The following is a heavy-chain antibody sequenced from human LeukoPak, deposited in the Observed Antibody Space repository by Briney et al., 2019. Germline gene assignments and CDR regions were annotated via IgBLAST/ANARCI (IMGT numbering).Heavy chain of an antibody. CDR1: GFTFSAYY. CDR2: ISLTGDTI. J-gene: IGHJ6*02. V-gene: IGHV3-11*01. CDR3: ARGHYGLDV. Sequence: GGALRLSCVASGFTFSAYYISWIRQAPGRGLEWVSYISLTGDTIYYADSVKGRFTISRDNAKNSLYLQMNSLRAEDTAVYYCARGHYGLDVWGQGTTVTVSS.